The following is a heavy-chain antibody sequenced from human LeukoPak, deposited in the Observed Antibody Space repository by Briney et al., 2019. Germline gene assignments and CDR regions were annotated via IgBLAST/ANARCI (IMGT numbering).Heavy chain of an antibody. CDR2: INPKNGGT. CDR1: GYTFTGYF. J-gene: IGHJ4*02. Sequence: GASVKVSCKASGYTFTGYFMHWVRQAPGQGLEWMGWINPKNGGTDSAQKFQGRVTMTRDTSISTAYMEVSSLRSDDTAIYYCTRGPKGYCFDYWDQGTLVTVSS. CDR3: TRGPKGYCFDY. V-gene: IGHV1-2*02.